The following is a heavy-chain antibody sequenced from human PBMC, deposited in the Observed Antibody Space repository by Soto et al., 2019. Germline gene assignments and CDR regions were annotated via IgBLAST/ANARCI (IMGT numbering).Heavy chain of an antibody. CDR3: ASSYGSGYRASDY. CDR2: VNPIVSMS. V-gene: IGHV1-69*02. CDR1: GDTFNFYS. D-gene: IGHD3-10*01. J-gene: IGHJ4*02. Sequence: QVQLVQSGAEVKRPGSSVKVSCKASGDTFNFYSINWVRQAPGLGLEWMGRVNPIVSMSNYAQKFQGRVTMTAVKSTSTAYMELSSLRSEDTPIYYCASSYGSGYRASDYWGQGALVTVSS.